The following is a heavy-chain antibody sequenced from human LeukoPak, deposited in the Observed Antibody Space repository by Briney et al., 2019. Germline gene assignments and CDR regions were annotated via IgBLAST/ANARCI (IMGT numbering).Heavy chain of an antibody. V-gene: IGHV3-30-3*01. D-gene: IGHD3-10*01. J-gene: IGHJ4*02. Sequence: QPGRSLRLSCAASGFTFSSYAMHWVRQAPGKGLEWVAVISYDGSNKYYADSVKGRFTISRDNSKNTLYLQMNSLRAEDTAVYYCAKGAVRGVTRNPYYFDYWGQGTLVTVSS. CDR2: ISYDGSNK. CDR1: GFTFSSYA. CDR3: AKGAVRGVTRNPYYFDY.